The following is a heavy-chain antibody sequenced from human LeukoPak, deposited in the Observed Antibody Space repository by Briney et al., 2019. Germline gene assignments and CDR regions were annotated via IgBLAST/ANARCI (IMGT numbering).Heavy chain of an antibody. CDR2: ISSGGTYI. J-gene: IGHJ3*02. CDR1: GFTFSTYS. Sequence: GGSLRLSCAASGFTFSTYSMNWVRQAPGKGLEWVSSISSGGTYIYYADSVKGRFTISRDNAKNSLYLQMNSLRVEDTAVYYCARPVLRYLDTDAFDIWGQGTMVTVSS. V-gene: IGHV3-21*01. CDR3: ARPVLRYLDTDAFDI. D-gene: IGHD3-9*01.